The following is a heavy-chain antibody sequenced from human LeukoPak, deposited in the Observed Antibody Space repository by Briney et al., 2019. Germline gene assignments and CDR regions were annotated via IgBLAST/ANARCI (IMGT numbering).Heavy chain of an antibody. Sequence: ASVKVSCKASGYTFTGYYMHWVRQAPGQGLEWMAWINPNSGGTNYAQRFQGRVTMTRDTSISTVYMELSRLRSDDTAVYYCARAGLGYSSSWDYYYYMDVWGKGTTVTVSS. CDR1: GYTFTGYY. J-gene: IGHJ6*03. D-gene: IGHD6-13*01. CDR3: ARAGLGYSSSWDYYYYMDV. V-gene: IGHV1-2*02. CDR2: INPNSGGT.